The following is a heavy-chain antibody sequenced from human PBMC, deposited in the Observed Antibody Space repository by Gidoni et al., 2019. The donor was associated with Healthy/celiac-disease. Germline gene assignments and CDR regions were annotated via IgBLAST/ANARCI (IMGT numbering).Heavy chain of an antibody. CDR1: GFTFSNAW. CDR3: TTYCSGGSCYSLPLDY. Sequence: EVQLVESGGGLVKPGGSLRLSCAASGFTFSNAWLSWVRQAPGKGLEWVGRIKSKTDGGTTDYAAPVKGRFTISRDDSKNTLYLQMNSLKTEDTAVYYCTTYCSGGSCYSLPLDYWGQGTLVTVSS. J-gene: IGHJ4*02. D-gene: IGHD2-15*01. CDR2: IKSKTDGGTT. V-gene: IGHV3-15*01.